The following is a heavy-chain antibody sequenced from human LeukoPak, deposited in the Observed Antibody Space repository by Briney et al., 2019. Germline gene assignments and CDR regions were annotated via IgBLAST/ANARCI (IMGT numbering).Heavy chain of an antibody. CDR2: IYSSGST. V-gene: IGHV4-59*01. J-gene: IGHJ4*02. Sequence: SEILSLTSTVSGGSISSYYWSWIRQPPGKGLEWIGYIYSSGSTNYNPSLKSRVTISVDTSKNQFSLKLTSVTAADTAVYYCARAYYYGSGSYGLDYWGQGTLVTVSS. D-gene: IGHD3-10*01. CDR3: ARAYYYGSGSYGLDY. CDR1: GGSISSYY.